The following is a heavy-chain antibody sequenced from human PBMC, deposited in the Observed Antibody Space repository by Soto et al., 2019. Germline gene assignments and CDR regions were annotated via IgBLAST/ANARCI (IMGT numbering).Heavy chain of an antibody. CDR3: ARGVTVVPAVPSRNDHFDY. J-gene: IGHJ4*02. Sequence: GGSLRLSCAASGFAFSSYSMNWVRQAPGKGLEWVSYISSSSSTIYYADSVKGRFTISRENAKNSLYLQMNSLRDEDTAVYYCARGVTVVPAVPSRNDHFDYWGQGTLVTVSS. D-gene: IGHD2-2*01. CDR2: ISSSSSTI. V-gene: IGHV3-48*02. CDR1: GFAFSSYS.